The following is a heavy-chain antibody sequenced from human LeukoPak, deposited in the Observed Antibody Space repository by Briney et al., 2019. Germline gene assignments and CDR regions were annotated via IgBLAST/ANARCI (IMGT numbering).Heavy chain of an antibody. CDR3: AKDLGGETFDY. CDR2: ISYDGSNK. J-gene: IGHJ4*02. CDR1: GFTFSSYG. Sequence: GGSLRLSCAASGFTFSSYGMHWVRQAPGKGLEWVAVISYDGSNKYYADSVKGRFTISRDNSKNTLYLQMNSLRAEDTAVYYCAKDLGGETFDYWGQGTLVTVSS. V-gene: IGHV3-30*18. D-gene: IGHD4-17*01.